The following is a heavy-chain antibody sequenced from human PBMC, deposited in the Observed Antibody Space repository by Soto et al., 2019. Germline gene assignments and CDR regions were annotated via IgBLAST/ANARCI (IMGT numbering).Heavy chain of an antibody. CDR3: AKDAYYDYIWGSYRYTTNFDY. Sequence: QVQLVESGGGVVQPGRSLRLSCAASGFTFSSYGMHWVRQAPGKGLEWVAVISYDGSNKYYADSVKGRFTISRDNSKNTLYLQMNSLRAEDTAVYYCAKDAYYDYIWGSYRYTTNFDYCGQGTLVTVSS. CDR2: ISYDGSNK. V-gene: IGHV3-30*18. J-gene: IGHJ4*02. D-gene: IGHD3-16*02. CDR1: GFTFSSYG.